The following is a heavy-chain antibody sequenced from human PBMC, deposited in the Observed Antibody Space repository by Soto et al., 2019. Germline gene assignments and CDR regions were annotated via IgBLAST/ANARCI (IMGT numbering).Heavy chain of an antibody. CDR2: IWYDGSKK. CDR1: GFTFSAYG. CDR3: ARADDAWWGSFFDS. Sequence: QVQLVESGGGVVQPGGSLRLSCAASGFTFSAYGMHWVRQAPGKGLEWVSVIWYDGSKKYYADSAEGRFTISRDNSKNTLSLRMNSLTAEDTAIYYCARADDAWWGSFFDSWGRGTLVTVSS. V-gene: IGHV3-33*01. J-gene: IGHJ5*01. D-gene: IGHD3-16*01.